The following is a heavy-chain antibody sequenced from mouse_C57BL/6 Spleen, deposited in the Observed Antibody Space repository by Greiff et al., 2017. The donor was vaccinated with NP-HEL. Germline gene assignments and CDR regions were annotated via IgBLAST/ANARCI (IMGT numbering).Heavy chain of an antibody. V-gene: IGHV3-1*01. CDR1: GYSITSGYD. D-gene: IGHD2-5*01. CDR3: AKGGSYYSNPFDY. CDR2: ISYSGST. J-gene: IGHJ2*01. Sequence: DVQLQESGPGMVKPSQSLSLTCTVTGYSITSGYDWHWIRHFPGNKLEWMGYISYSGSTNYNPSLKSRISITHDTSKNHFFLKLNSVTTEDTATYYCAKGGSYYSNPFDYWGQGTTLTVSS.